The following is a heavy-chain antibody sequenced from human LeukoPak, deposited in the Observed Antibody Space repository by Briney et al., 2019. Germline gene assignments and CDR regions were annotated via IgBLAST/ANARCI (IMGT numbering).Heavy chain of an antibody. Sequence: PGGSLRLSCAASGFTFSSYAMSWVRQAPGKGLEWVSAISGSGGSTYYADSVKGRFTISRDNSKNTLYLQLNSLRAEDTAVYYCAKPGYSSSWYYFDYWGQGTLVTVSS. CDR1: GFTFSSYA. CDR3: AKPGYSSSWYYFDY. V-gene: IGHV3-23*01. D-gene: IGHD6-13*01. J-gene: IGHJ4*02. CDR2: ISGSGGST.